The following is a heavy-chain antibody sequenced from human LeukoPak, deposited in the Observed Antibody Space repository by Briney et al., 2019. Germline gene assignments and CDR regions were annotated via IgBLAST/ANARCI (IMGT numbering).Heavy chain of an antibody. CDR3: ARFDYDILTGYHNPLDY. Sequence: PSETLSLTCTVSGGSISSSSYYWGWIRQPPGKGLEWIESIYYSGSTYYNPSLKSRVTISVDTSKNQFSLKLSSVTAADTAVYYCARFDYDILTGYHNPLDYWGQGTLVTVSS. CDR1: GGSISSSSYY. V-gene: IGHV4-39*01. D-gene: IGHD3-9*01. CDR2: IYYSGST. J-gene: IGHJ4*02.